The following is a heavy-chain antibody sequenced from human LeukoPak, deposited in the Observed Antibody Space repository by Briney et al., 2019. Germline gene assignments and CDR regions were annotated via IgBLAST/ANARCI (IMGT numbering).Heavy chain of an antibody. V-gene: IGHV1-69*01. CDR2: IIPIFGTA. CDR3: ARDSGTIAAGTTTIEYYFDY. CDR1: GGTFSSYA. D-gene: IGHD6-13*01. J-gene: IGHJ4*02. Sequence: ASVKVSCKASGGTFSSYAISWVRQAPGQGLEWMGGIIPIFGTANYAQKFQGRVTITADESTSTAYMELSSLRSEDTAVYYCARDSGTIAAGTTTIEYYFDYWGQGTLVTVSS.